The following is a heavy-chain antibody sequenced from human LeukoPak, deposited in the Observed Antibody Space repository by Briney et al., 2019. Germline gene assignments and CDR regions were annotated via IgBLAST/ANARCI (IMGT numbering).Heavy chain of an antibody. J-gene: IGHJ3*02. D-gene: IGHD6-13*01. CDR2: ISYDGSNK. CDR3: AKKSSSWYWGAFDI. CDR1: GFTFSSYG. V-gene: IGHV3-30*18. Sequence: GGSLRLSCAASGFTFSSYGMHWVRQAPGKGLEWVAVISYDGSNKYYADSVKGRFTISRDNSKNTLYLQMNSLRAEDTAVYYCAKKSSSWYWGAFDIWGQGTMVTVSS.